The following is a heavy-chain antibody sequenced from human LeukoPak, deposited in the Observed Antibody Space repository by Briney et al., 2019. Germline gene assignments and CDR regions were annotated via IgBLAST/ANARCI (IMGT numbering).Heavy chain of an antibody. CDR3: ARDPGPRVPPGSYSDY. J-gene: IGHJ4*02. V-gene: IGHV3-7*01. CDR1: GFTFSAYS. CDR2: IKQDGSEK. D-gene: IGHD1-26*01. Sequence: GGSLRLSCAASGFTFSAYSMSWVRQAPGKGLEWVANIKQDGSEKYYVGSAKGRFTISRDNAKNSLYLQMNSLRAEDTAVYYCARDPGPRVPPGSYSDYWGQGTLVTVSS.